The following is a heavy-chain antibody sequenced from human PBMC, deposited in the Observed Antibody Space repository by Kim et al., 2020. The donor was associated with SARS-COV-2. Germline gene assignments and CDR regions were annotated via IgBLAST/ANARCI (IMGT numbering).Heavy chain of an antibody. CDR2: IYHSGST. CDR3: ARAPGYYDSSGYRGAFDP. D-gene: IGHD3-22*01. CDR1: GYSISSGYY. J-gene: IGHJ5*02. Sequence: SETLSLTCTVSGYSISSGYYWGWIRQPPGKGLEWIGSIYHSGSTYYNPSLKSRVTISVDTSKNQFSLKLSSVTAADTAVYYCARAPGYYDSSGYRGAFDPWGQGTLVTVSS. V-gene: IGHV4-38-2*02.